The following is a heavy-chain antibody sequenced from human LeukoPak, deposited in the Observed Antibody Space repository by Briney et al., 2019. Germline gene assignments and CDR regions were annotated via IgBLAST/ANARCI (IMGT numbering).Heavy chain of an antibody. D-gene: IGHD1-14*01. V-gene: IGHV1-2*02. J-gene: IGHJ5*02. CDR3: ARTKNLYPGWFDP. CDR1: GYTFTVYY. Sequence: ASVKVSCKASGYTFTVYYIHWVRQAPGQGLEWMGWITPHNGGTNYAQKFQGGVTMTRDTSISTAYMELSRLRSDDTAVYYCARTKNLYPGWFDPWGQGTLVTVSS. CDR2: ITPHNGGT.